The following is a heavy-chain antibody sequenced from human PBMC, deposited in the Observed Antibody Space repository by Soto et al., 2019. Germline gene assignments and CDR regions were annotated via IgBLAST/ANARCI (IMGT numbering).Heavy chain of an antibody. CDR2: IHSGST. V-gene: IGHV4-59*08. D-gene: IGHD3-10*01. Sequence: SLTCTVSGGSTYSEYGNWIRQPPGKGLEWIGYIHSGSTTYSASLRSRVTISVDTSKNQFSLKLSSVTAADTAVYFCARHDGSRSTDYWGQGTLVTVS. CDR1: GGSTYSEY. CDR3: ARHDGSRSTDY. J-gene: IGHJ4*02.